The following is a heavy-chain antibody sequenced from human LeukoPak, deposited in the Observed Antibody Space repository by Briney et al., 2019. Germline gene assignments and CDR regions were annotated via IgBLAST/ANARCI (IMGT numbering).Heavy chain of an antibody. CDR3: ARTTETYYYDSSGFYYFDY. J-gene: IGHJ4*02. D-gene: IGHD3-22*01. Sequence: SVKVSCKASGGTFSSYAISWVRQAPGQGLEWMGGIIPIFGTANYAQKFQGRVTITADESTSTAYMELSSLRSEDTAVYYCARTTETYYYDSSGFYYFDYWGQGTLVTVSS. V-gene: IGHV1-69*13. CDR1: GGTFSSYA. CDR2: IIPIFGTA.